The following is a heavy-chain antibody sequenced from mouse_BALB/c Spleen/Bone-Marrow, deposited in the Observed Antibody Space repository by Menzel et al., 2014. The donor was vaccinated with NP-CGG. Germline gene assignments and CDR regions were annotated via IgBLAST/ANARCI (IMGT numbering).Heavy chain of an antibody. CDR1: GFNIKDTY. CDR3: ASYRYTWYFDV. D-gene: IGHD2-14*01. J-gene: IGHJ1*01. V-gene: IGHV14-3*02. Sequence: LVESGAELVKPGASVKLSCTASGFNIKDTYMHWVKQRPEQGLEWIGRIDPANGNTKYDPKFQGKATITADTSSNTAYLQRSSLTSEDTAVYYCASYRYTWYFDVWGAGTTVTVSS. CDR2: IDPANGNT.